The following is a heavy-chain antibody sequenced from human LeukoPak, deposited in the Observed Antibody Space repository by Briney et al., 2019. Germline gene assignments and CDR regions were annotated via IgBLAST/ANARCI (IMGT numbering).Heavy chain of an antibody. D-gene: IGHD3-22*01. CDR1: GFTFSRYW. V-gene: IGHV3-74*01. J-gene: IGHJ6*03. CDR3: ARGHFDYDSTTYYYGGPMDV. CDR2: INSDGSRT. Sequence: GGTLRLSCAASGFTFSRYWMNWVRQAPGKGLVWVSRINSDGSRTDYADSVKGRFISSRDNAKNTLYLQVNSLRAEDTAVYFCARGHFDYDSTTYYYGGPMDVWGKGTTVTISS.